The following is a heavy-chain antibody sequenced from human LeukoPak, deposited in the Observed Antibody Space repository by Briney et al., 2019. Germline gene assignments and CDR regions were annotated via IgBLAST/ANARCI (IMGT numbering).Heavy chain of an antibody. Sequence: GGSLRLSCAASGFTFSGYAMSWVRQAPGKGLEWVSTIGTSTNYADSVKGRFTVSRDNAKNTLILQMNSLRAEDTAVYYCARGGSPPEALGDTFDVWGHGTLVTVSS. CDR1: GFTFSGYA. D-gene: IGHD1-26*01. V-gene: IGHV3-23*01. CDR2: IGTST. J-gene: IGHJ3*01. CDR3: ARGGSPPEALGDTFDV.